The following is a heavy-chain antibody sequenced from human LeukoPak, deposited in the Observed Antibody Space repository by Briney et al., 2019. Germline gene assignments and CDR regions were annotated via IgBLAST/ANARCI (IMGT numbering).Heavy chain of an antibody. CDR2: ISYDGSNK. CDR1: GFTFSSYG. V-gene: IGHV3-30*18. CDR3: AKQYRMDVVVTAVPFDP. J-gene: IGHJ5*02. Sequence: GGSLRLSCAASGFTFSSYGMHWVRQAPGKGLEWVAVISYDGSNKYYADSVKGRFTISRDNSKSTLYLQMNSLRSEDAAMYYCAKQYRMDVVVTAVPFDPWGQGTLVTVSS. D-gene: IGHD2-21*02.